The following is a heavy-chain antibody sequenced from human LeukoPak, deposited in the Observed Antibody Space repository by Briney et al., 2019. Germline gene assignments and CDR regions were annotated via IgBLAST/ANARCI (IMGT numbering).Heavy chain of an antibody. Sequence: GGSLRLSCAASGFTFSSYWMTWVRQAPGKGLEWVANIKQDGSEKYYVDSVKGRFTISRDNAKNSLYLQMNSLRAEDTAEYYCARDTLIRFLEWSDAFDIWGQGTMVTVSS. CDR3: ARDTLIRFLEWSDAFDI. V-gene: IGHV3-7*01. D-gene: IGHD3-3*01. J-gene: IGHJ3*02. CDR1: GFTFSSYW. CDR2: IKQDGSEK.